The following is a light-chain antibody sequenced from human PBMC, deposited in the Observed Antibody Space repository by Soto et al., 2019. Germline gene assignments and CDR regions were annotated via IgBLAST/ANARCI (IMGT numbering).Light chain of an antibody. CDR2: SAS. CDR3: QQSHSLPYT. Sequence: DIQMTQSPSSVSASIGDRVTITCRASQGITFWLAWYQQKPGKAPELLIYSASNLQSGVPSRFIGSGSRTDFTLTISSLQTEDFATYYCQQSHSLPYTFGQGTKMEI. CDR1: QGITFW. V-gene: IGKV1-12*01. J-gene: IGKJ2*01.